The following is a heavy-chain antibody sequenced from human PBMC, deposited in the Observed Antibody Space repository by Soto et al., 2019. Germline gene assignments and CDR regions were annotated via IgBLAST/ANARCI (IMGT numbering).Heavy chain of an antibody. J-gene: IGHJ4*02. D-gene: IGHD3-16*01. Sequence: EVHLVESGGGLVQPGGSLTLSCEASGFTFNTYWMNGVRQAPGKGLEWVANISPDGSAKKIVDSVKGRFTVSRDNTGNSLYLQMNTVRVEDTAVYFCAGWGQQNFWGLGTLVTVSS. CDR2: ISPDGSAK. CDR1: GFTFNTYW. CDR3: AGWGQQNF. V-gene: IGHV3-7*05.